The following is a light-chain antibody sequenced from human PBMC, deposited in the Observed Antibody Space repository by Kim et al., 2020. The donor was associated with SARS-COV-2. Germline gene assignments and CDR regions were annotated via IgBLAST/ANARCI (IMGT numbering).Light chain of an antibody. CDR3: QAWDSSTVV. CDR2: QDS. CDR1: KLGDKY. J-gene: IGLJ2*01. V-gene: IGLV3-1*01. Sequence: VSPEQTASITCSGDKLGDKYACWYQQKQGQPPVLVIYQDSKRPSGIPERFSGSNSGNTATLTISGTQAMDEAVYYCQAWDSSTVVFGGGTQLTVL.